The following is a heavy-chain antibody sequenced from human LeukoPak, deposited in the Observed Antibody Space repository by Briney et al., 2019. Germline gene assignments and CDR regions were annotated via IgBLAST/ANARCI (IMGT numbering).Heavy chain of an antibody. CDR1: GFTFSSFA. D-gene: IGHD7-27*01. CDR3: AIDPNWGIHN. J-gene: IGHJ4*02. V-gene: IGHV3-30*04. CDR2: ILYDGSNE. Sequence: PGGSLRLSCAASGFTFSSFAMHWVRQAPGKGLEWVAVILYDGSNEYYADSVKGRFTISRDNSKNTLYLQMNSLRVEDTAVYYCAIDPNWGIHNWGQGVLVTVSS.